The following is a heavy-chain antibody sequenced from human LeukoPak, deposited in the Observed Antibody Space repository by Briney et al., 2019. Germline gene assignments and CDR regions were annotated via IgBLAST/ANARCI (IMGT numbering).Heavy chain of an antibody. CDR2: ISGSGSTI. Sequence: PGGSLRLSCADSEFTIRDHYVSWIRQAPGKGLEWVSYISGSGSTIYYGDSVKGRFTISRDDAKKSVYLQMNSLRAEDTAAYYCARAGRRLLFLESWGLGTLVTVSS. D-gene: IGHD6-6*01. V-gene: IGHV3-11*04. CDR1: EFTIRDHY. J-gene: IGHJ4*02. CDR3: ARAGRRLLFLES.